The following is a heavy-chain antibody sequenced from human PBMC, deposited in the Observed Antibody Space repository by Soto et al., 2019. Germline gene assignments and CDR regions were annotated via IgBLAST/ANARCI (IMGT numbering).Heavy chain of an antibody. Sequence: GGSLRLSCSASGFTFSSYAMHWVRQAPGKGLEYVSAISSNGGSTYYADSVRGRFTISRDNSKNTLYLQMSSLRAEDTAVYYCVKPYRTTVTTFFDYWGQGTLVTVSS. D-gene: IGHD4-17*01. CDR2: ISSNGGST. CDR1: GFTFSSYA. CDR3: VKPYRTTVTTFFDY. V-gene: IGHV3-64D*06. J-gene: IGHJ4*02.